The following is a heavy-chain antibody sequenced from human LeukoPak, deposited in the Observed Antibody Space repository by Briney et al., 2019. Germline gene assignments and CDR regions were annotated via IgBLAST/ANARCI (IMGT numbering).Heavy chain of an antibody. V-gene: IGHV4-34*01. Sequence: SETLSLTCAVYGGSFSGYYWSWIRQPPGKGLEWIGEINHSGSTNYNPSLKSRVTISVDTSKNQFSLKLSYVTAADTAVYYCARRLGTYYYGSGSYYPTQYNWFDPWGQGTLVTVSS. D-gene: IGHD3-10*01. CDR3: ARRLGTYYYGSGSYYPTQYNWFDP. CDR2: INHSGST. J-gene: IGHJ5*02. CDR1: GGSFSGYY.